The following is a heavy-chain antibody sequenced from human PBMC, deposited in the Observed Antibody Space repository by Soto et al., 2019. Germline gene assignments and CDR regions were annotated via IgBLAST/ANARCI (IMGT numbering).Heavy chain of an antibody. V-gene: IGHV3-23*01. D-gene: IGHD3-10*01. CDR1: GFTFSRYA. Sequence: EAQLLESGGGLVQPGGSLRLSCAASGFTFSRYAMSWVRQAPGKGLEWVSTVTGGGHTTYNADSVNGRFTISRDNSKNPLYLQMNNLRAEDTALYYCASSSGDLDVYGMDIWGPGTTVTVSS. CDR2: VTGGGHTT. CDR3: ASSSGDLDVYGMDI. J-gene: IGHJ6*02.